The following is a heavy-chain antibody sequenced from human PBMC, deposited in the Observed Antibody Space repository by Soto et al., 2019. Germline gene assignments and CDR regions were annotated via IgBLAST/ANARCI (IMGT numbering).Heavy chain of an antibody. J-gene: IGHJ4*02. V-gene: IGHV5-51*01. D-gene: IGHD4-17*01. CDR1: GYSFANYW. CDR2: IYPGDSDT. CDR3: ARHTKTTGGAY. Sequence: GESLKISCKGSGYSFANYWIGWVRQMPGRGLEWMGIIYPGDSDTRYSPSFQGQVTISADKSISTAYLQWSSLNASDTAMYYCARHTKTTGGAYWGQGTLVTVSS.